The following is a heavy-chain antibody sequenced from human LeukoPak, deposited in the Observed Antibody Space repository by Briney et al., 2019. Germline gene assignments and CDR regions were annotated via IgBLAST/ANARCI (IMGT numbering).Heavy chain of an antibody. D-gene: IGHD3-10*01. CDR3: TRALIWFGDYDY. V-gene: IGHV3-49*04. CDR2: IRSKAYGGTT. J-gene: IGHJ4*02. CDR1: GFTFGDYA. Sequence: GRSLRLSCTASGFTFGDYAMSWVRQAPGKGLEWVGFIRSKAYGGTTEYAASVKGRFTISRDDSKSTAYLQMNSLKTEDTAVYYCTRALIWFGDYDYWGQGTLVTVSS.